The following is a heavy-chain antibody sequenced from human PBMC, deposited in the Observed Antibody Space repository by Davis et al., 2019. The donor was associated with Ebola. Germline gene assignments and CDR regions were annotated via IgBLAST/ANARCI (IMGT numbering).Heavy chain of an antibody. D-gene: IGHD6-13*01. CDR2: INPSGGST. CDR1: GYTFTSYY. CDR3: AKLQGIAAAGTPYFQH. V-gene: IGHV1-46*01. J-gene: IGHJ1*01. Sequence: ASVKVSCKASGYTFTSYYMHWVRQAPGQGLEWMGIINPSGGSTSYAQKFQGRVTMTRDTSTSTVYMELSSLRSEDTAVYFCAKLQGIAAAGTPYFQHWGQGTLVTVSS.